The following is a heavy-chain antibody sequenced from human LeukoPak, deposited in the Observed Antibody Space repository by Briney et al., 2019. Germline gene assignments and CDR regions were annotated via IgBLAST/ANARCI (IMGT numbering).Heavy chain of an antibody. CDR1: GGTFSSYA. D-gene: IGHD2-2*01. Sequence: SVKVSCKASGGTFSSYAISWVRQAPGQGLEWMGGIIPIFGTANYAQKFQGRVTITADKSTSTAYMELSSLRSEDTAVYYCALRVVVPAANYNWFDPWDQGTLVTVSS. V-gene: IGHV1-69*06. CDR3: ALRVVVPAANYNWFDP. CDR2: IIPIFGTA. J-gene: IGHJ5*02.